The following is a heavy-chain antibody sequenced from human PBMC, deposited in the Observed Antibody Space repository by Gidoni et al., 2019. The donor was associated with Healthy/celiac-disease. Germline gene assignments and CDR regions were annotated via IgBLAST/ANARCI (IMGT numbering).Heavy chain of an antibody. CDR3: ARGPDWGIAAPIDY. D-gene: IGHD6-13*01. CDR1: GYTFTSYA. V-gene: IGHV7-4-1*02. J-gene: IGHJ4*02. Sequence: QVQLVQSGSELKKPGASVKVSCKASGYTFTSYAMNWVLQAPGQGLAGMGWINTNTGNPTYAQGFTGRFVFSLDTSVSTAYLQISSLKAEDTAVYYCARGPDWGIAAPIDYWGQGTLVTVSS. CDR2: INTNTGNP.